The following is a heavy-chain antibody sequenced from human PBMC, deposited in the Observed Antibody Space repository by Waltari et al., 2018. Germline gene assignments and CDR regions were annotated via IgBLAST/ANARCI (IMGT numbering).Heavy chain of an antibody. J-gene: IGHJ4*02. Sequence: EVQLMESGGDLVQPGGSLRLSCVVSGFSFDTFWMNWVRQAPGKGLVWVSRINNEGTYTTYADSVKGRFTISRDNAKNTLYLQMNSLRVEDTAVYYCGGGGLDGAAYWGQGTLVNVSS. CDR2: INNEGTYT. D-gene: IGHD3-16*01. CDR3: GGGGLDGAAY. CDR1: GFSFDTFW. V-gene: IGHV3-74*01.